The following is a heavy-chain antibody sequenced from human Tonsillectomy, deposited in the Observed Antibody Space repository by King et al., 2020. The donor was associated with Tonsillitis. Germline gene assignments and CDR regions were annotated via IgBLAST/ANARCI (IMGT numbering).Heavy chain of an antibody. CDR1: GFTISNYW. CDR2: IRQDGNSK. V-gene: IGHV3-7*01. D-gene: IGHD1-26*01. CDR3: ARIKLGAPPQDVFDV. J-gene: IGHJ3*01. Sequence: DVQLVESGGGLVQPGGSLRLSCAASGFTISNYWMSWVRQAPGKGLEWVANIRQDGNSKYYVDSVKGRFTISRDNAKNSLYLQTNSLRVEDKAVYFCARIKLGAPPQDVFDVWGLGTLVTVSS.